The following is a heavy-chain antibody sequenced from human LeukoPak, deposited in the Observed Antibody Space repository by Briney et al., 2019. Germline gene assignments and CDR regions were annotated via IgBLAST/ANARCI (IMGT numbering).Heavy chain of an antibody. CDR2: ISGSGANT. Sequence: GGSLRLSCAASGFTFSPYAMSWVRQAQGKGLEWVSTISGSGANTYYADSVRGRFTISRDNSKNTLYLHMNSLRAEDTAVYYYAKERAGYTNPYYFDYWGQGTLVTVSS. D-gene: IGHD3-16*02. CDR3: AKERAGYTNPYYFDY. V-gene: IGHV3-23*01. CDR1: GFTFSPYA. J-gene: IGHJ4*02.